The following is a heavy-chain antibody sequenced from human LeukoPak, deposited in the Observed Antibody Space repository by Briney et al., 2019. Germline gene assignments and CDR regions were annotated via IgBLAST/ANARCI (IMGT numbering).Heavy chain of an antibody. CDR2: ISSSSSYI. D-gene: IGHD5-24*01. Sequence: GVSLRLSCAASGFTFSSYSMNWVRQAQGNGLVSVSSISSSSSYIYYADSVKGRFTISRDNAKNSLYLQMNSLRAEDTVVYYCARSPEIYFMDVWGKGTTVSVSS. CDR3: ARSPEIYFMDV. V-gene: IGHV3-21*01. CDR1: GFTFSSYS. J-gene: IGHJ6*03.